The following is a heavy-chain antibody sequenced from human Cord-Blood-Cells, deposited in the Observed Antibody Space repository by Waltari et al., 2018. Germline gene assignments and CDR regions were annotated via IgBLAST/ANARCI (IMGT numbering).Heavy chain of an antibody. CDR2: MNPNSGNT. V-gene: IGHV1-8*03. CDR3: LYCGGDCYAFDI. CDR1: GYHFPRCD. D-gene: IGHD2-21*02. J-gene: IGHJ3*02. Sequence: VQLVQCGAEVKKPGACVKVSCKASGYHFPRCDLNWVRQATGQGLEWMGWMNPNSGNTGYAQKFQGRVTITRNTSISTAYMELSSLRSEDTAVYYCLYCGGDCYAFDIWGQGTMVTVSS.